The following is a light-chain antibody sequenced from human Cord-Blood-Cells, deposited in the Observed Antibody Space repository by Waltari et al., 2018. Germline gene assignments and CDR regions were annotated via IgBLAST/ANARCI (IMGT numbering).Light chain of an antibody. V-gene: IGLV4-69*01. J-gene: IGLJ3*02. CDR1: SGHSSYA. CDR3: QTWGTGIWV. Sequence: QLVLTQSPSASASLGASVKLTCTLSSGHSSYATAWHPQQPEKGPRYLMKLNSDGSHSKGDGIPDRFSGSSSGAERYLTISSLQSEDEADDYCQTWGTGIWVFGGGTKLTVL. CDR2: LNSDGSH.